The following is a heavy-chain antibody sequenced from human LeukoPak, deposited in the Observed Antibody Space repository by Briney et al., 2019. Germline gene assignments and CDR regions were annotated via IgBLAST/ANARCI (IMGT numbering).Heavy chain of an antibody. V-gene: IGHV4-34*01. CDR1: GGSFSGYY. CDR2: INHSGST. D-gene: IGHD3-3*01. Sequence: SETLSLTCAVYGGSFSGYYWSWIRQPPGKGLEWIGEINHSGSTNYNPSLKGRVTISVDTSKNQFSLKLSSVTAADTAVYYCARGPYYDFWSGYYYPGGSYYFDYWGQGTLVTVSS. CDR3: ARGPYYDFWSGYYYPGGSYYFDY. J-gene: IGHJ4*02.